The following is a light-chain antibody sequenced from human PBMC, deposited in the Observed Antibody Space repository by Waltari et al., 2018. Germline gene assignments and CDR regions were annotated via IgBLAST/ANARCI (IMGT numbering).Light chain of an antibody. V-gene: IGKV1-5*01. CDR2: DAS. CDR3: QQYYSYFT. J-gene: IGKJ4*01. Sequence: DIQMTQSPSTLSASVGDRLTITSRASQSIGSLLAWYQQKPGKAPKLLIYDASSLESGVPSRFSGSGSGTEFTLTINSLQPDDFATYSCQQYYSYFTFGGGAKVEIK. CDR1: QSIGSL.